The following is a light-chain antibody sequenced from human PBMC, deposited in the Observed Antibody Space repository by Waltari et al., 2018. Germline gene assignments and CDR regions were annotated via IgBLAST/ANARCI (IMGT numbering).Light chain of an antibody. CDR3: QSGDNSGTNRVL. V-gene: IGLV3-25*03. Sequence: SYELTQPPSVSVSPGQTARLTCSGDALPKQYVYWYQQKSDQAPILVMYKDRERPSGIPERFSGSSSGTTVTLTISGVQAEDEADYYCQSGDNSGTNRVLFGGGTKLTVL. CDR1: ALPKQY. J-gene: IGLJ2*01. CDR2: KDR.